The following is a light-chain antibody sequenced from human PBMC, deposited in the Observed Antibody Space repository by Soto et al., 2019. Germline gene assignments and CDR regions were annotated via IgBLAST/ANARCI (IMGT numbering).Light chain of an antibody. V-gene: IGKV3D-15*01. Sequence: EIVMTQSPVTLSASPGERVTLSCRASQSVNINLAWYQQRHGQAPRVLIYGASNRASGIPDKFSGSVSGTDFTLTISSLEPDDFALYFCQQYKDWLPLTFGGGTRVEIK. CDR1: QSVNIN. CDR2: GAS. CDR3: QQYKDWLPLT. J-gene: IGKJ4*01.